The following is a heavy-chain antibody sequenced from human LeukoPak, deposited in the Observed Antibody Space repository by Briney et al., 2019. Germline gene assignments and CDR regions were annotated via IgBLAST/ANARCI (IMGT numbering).Heavy chain of an antibody. CDR2: INYSGST. V-gene: IGHV4-34*01. CDR3: ARRVTGDLRRFDY. D-gene: IGHD7-27*01. Sequence: PSETLSLTCAVYGGSFSGYYWSWIRQPPGKGLEWIGNINYSGSTYYNPSLKSRVTIFVDTSKNQFSLKVTSVTAADTAVSFCARRVTGDLRRFDYWGQGTLATVSS. J-gene: IGHJ4*02. CDR1: GGSFSGYY.